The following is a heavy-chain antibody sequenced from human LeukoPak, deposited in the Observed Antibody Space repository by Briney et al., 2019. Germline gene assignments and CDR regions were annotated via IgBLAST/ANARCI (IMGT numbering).Heavy chain of an antibody. Sequence: ASVKVSCKASGYTFTGYYMHWVRQAPGQGLEWMGWINPNSGGTNYAQKFQGRVTMTRDTSISTAYMELGRLRSDDTAVYYCARDYYDSSGYPNNWFDPWGQGTLVTVSS. J-gene: IGHJ5*02. D-gene: IGHD3-22*01. CDR1: GYTFTGYY. CDR2: INPNSGGT. CDR3: ARDYYDSSGYPNNWFDP. V-gene: IGHV1-2*02.